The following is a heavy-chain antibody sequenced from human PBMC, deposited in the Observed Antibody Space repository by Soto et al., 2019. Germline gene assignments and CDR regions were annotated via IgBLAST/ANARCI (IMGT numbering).Heavy chain of an antibody. D-gene: IGHD3-22*01. J-gene: IGHJ4*02. Sequence: QVQLVESGGGVVQPGRSLRLSCAASGFTFSSYGMHWVRQAPGKGLEWAAVISYDGSNKYYADSVKGRFTISRDNSXXTLYLQLNSLRAEDTAVYYCAKDIEVVVITASLDYWGQGTLVTVSS. CDR1: GFTFSSYG. CDR2: ISYDGSNK. V-gene: IGHV3-30*18. CDR3: AKDIEVVVITASLDY.